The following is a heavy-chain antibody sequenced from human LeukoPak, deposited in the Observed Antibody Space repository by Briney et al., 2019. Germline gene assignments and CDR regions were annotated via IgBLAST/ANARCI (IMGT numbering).Heavy chain of an antibody. J-gene: IGHJ4*02. CDR1: GFTFSNYA. Sequence: GGSLRLSCAASGFTFSNYAMSWVRQAPGKGLEWVSAISGSGGSTYYADSVKGRFTISRDNSKNTLYLQMNSLKTEDTAVYYCTTGFYDFWSGYHPLDYWGQGTLVTVSS. CDR2: ISGSGGST. D-gene: IGHD3-3*01. CDR3: TTGFYDFWSGYHPLDY. V-gene: IGHV3-23*01.